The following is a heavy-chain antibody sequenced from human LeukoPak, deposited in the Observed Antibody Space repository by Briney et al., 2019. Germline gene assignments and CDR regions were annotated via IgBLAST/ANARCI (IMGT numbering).Heavy chain of an antibody. CDR3: ARGYGRGGYYYYYGMDV. V-gene: IGHV4-30-2*01. CDR1: GGSISSGGYS. CDR2: IYHSGST. J-gene: IGHJ6*04. Sequence: SESLSLTCAVSGGSISSGGYSWSWIRQPPGTGLEWIGYIYHSGSTYYNPSLKSRVTISVDRSKNQFSLKLSSVTAADTAVYYCARGYGRGGYYYYYGMDVWGKGTTVTVSS. D-gene: IGHD4-17*01.